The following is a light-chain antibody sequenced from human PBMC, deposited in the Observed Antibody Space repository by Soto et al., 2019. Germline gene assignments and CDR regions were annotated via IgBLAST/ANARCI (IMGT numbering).Light chain of an antibody. Sequence: IVMTQSPATLSVSPGERATLSCRASQSVSSSYLGWYQQTPGQAPRLLIYGASSRATGIPDRFSGSGSGTDFTLTISRLEPEDFAVYYCQQYGSSPWTFGQGTKVDIK. CDR2: GAS. CDR1: QSVSSSY. CDR3: QQYGSSPWT. J-gene: IGKJ1*01. V-gene: IGKV3-20*01.